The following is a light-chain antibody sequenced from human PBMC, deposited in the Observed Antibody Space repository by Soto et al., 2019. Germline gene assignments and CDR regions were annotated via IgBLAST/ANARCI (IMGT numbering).Light chain of an antibody. J-gene: IGKJ4*01. CDR3: QQLNDYPLT. Sequence: DIPLTQSPSFLSASVGDRITITCRASQAIRGNLAWYQQKPGKAPKILISAASSLQSGVPSRFSGSGSATEFTLTISCLQPEDFATYYCQQLNDYPLTFGGGTKVEIK. V-gene: IGKV1-9*01. CDR2: AAS. CDR1: QAIRGN.